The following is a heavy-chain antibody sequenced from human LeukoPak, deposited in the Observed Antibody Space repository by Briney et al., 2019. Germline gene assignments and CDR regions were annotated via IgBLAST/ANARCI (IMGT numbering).Heavy chain of an antibody. CDR3: ARTPRLPAASYFDY. J-gene: IGHJ4*02. CDR2: IYSGGST. CDR1: GFTVSSNY. V-gene: IGHV3-66*01. D-gene: IGHD2-2*01. Sequence: PGGSLRLSCAASGFTVSSNYMSWVRQAPGKGLEWVSVIYSGGSTYYADSVKGRFTISRDNSKNTLYLQMNSLRAEDTAVYYCARTPRLPAASYFDYWGQGTLVTVSS.